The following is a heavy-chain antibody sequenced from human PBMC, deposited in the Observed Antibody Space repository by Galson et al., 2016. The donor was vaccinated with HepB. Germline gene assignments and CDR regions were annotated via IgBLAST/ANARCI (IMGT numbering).Heavy chain of an antibody. CDR3: AKDTNLYYGSGSYPLFQN. D-gene: IGHD3-10*01. J-gene: IGHJ4*02. V-gene: IGHV3-23*01. Sequence: SLRLSCAASGFTLSTYAMTWVRQTPGKGLEWVSTVSGTGGSTYYADSVKGRFTISRDNSKNMLYLQMNSLRAEDTAVYYCAKDTNLYYGSGSYPLFQNWGQGTLVTVSS. CDR1: GFTLSTYA. CDR2: VSGTGGST.